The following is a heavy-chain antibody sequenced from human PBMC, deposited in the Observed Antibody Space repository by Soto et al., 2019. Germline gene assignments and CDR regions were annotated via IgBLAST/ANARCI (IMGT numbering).Heavy chain of an antibody. CDR2: ISYSGCT. CDR1: GGSIRSYY. Sequence: PSESLSLTCTVSGGSIRSYYWSCIRQPPWKGLEWIGYISYSGCTNYNPSLKRRVNISVDTSKNQFSLKLSSVTAADTAVYYCAREGVSSSWYYYYGLDVWGQGTTVTVSS. J-gene: IGHJ6*02. CDR3: AREGVSSSWYYYYGLDV. D-gene: IGHD6-13*01. V-gene: IGHV4-59*01.